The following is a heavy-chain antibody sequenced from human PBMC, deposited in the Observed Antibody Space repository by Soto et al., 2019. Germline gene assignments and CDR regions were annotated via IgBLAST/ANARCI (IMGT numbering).Heavy chain of an antibody. J-gene: IGHJ4*02. CDR3: ARGRYGDY. CDR1: GYTFTSYG. D-gene: IGHD1-1*01. Sequence: QVHLVQSGAEVKKPGASVKVSCKASGYTFTSYGITWVRQAPGQGLEWMGWISAHNGNTDYAQKLQGRVIVTRATSKSTAYTELRSLLSDDTVVYYCARGRYGDYWGQGALVTVSS. V-gene: IGHV1-18*01. CDR2: ISAHNGNT.